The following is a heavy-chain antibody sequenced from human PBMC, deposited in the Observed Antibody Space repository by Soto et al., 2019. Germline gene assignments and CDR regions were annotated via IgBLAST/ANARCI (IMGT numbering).Heavy chain of an antibody. CDR1: GGSVSSCNYY. V-gene: IGHV4-61*01. CDR2: IYYSGST. CDR3: ARTTIYVRHFDF. J-gene: IGHJ4*02. Sequence: AETLARTFTVFGGSVSSCNYYWSWLRPTPGKGLEWIGYIYYSGSTNYNPPLKSRGTISLETSKTQFSLRLTAVASAETDLYYCARTTIYVRHFDFWGQGTLVTVS. D-gene: IGHD1-26*01.